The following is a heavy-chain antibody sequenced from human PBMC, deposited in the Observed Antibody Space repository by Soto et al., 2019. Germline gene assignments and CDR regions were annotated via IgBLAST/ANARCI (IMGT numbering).Heavy chain of an antibody. CDR1: RFSFSSYC. V-gene: IGHV3-74*01. CDR3: VRVPRGNGFDS. Sequence: PGGSLRLSCVPCRFSFSSYCMHWVRQAPGQGLVCVSRISRDGTITTYADSVKGRFTVSRDNAKNTLYLQLSSLRADDSVFYYCVRVPRGNGFDSWGQGT. D-gene: IGHD3-10*01. CDR2: ISRDGTIT. J-gene: IGHJ5*01.